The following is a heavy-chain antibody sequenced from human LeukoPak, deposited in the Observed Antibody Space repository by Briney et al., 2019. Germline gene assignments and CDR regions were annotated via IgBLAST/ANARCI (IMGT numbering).Heavy chain of an antibody. V-gene: IGHV1-18*01. CDR2: ISAYNGNT. CDR1: GGTFSSYA. Sequence: GSSVKVSCKASGGTFSSYAISWVRQAPGQGLEWMGWISAYNGNTNYAQKLQGRVTMTTDTSTSTAYMELRSLRSDDTAVYYCARSAIVVVPADFNWFDPWGQGTLVTVSS. D-gene: IGHD2-2*01. CDR3: ARSAIVVVPADFNWFDP. J-gene: IGHJ5*02.